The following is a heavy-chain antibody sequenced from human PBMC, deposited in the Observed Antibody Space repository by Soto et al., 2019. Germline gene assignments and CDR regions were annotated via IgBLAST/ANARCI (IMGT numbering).Heavy chain of an antibody. CDR1: GITISNYP. V-gene: IGHV3-23*01. CDR3: VKDDGGYPSTAPH. Sequence: GGFLRPSCAASGITISNYPMSWVRQAPGKGLDWVSGISGSGDRTYYADSAKGRFTISKDISKNSLSLQLDSLGVEDTAVYFCVKDDGGYPSTAPHWGQGTLVTVSS. J-gene: IGHJ4*02. CDR2: ISGSGDRT. D-gene: IGHD3-22*01.